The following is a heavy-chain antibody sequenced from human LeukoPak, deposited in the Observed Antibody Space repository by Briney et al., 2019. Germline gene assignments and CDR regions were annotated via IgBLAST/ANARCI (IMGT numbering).Heavy chain of an antibody. CDR2: MNQDGSKI. J-gene: IGHJ4*02. CDR3: ARGKGNDVIFEY. Sequence: GGSLRLSCAASEFTFSNYWMYWVRQAPGKGLEWVANMNQDGSKIHYVDSVKGRFAISRDNAKNSLYLQMSSLRAEDTAVYYCARGKGNDVIFEYWGQGTLVTVSS. D-gene: IGHD1-1*01. CDR1: EFTFSNYW. V-gene: IGHV3-7*01.